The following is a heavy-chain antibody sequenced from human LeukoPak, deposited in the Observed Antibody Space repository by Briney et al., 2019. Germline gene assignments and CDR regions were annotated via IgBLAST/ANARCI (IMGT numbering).Heavy chain of an antibody. CDR1: GFTFSSYS. J-gene: IGHJ3*02. D-gene: IGHD6-13*01. Sequence: PGGSLRLSCAASGFTFSSYSMNWVRQAPGKGLEWVSSISSSSSYIYYADSVKGRFTISRDNAKNSLYLQMNSLRAEDTAVYYCARDMAAADPLGAFDIWGQGTMVTVSS. V-gene: IGHV3-21*01. CDR2: ISSSSSYI. CDR3: ARDMAAADPLGAFDI.